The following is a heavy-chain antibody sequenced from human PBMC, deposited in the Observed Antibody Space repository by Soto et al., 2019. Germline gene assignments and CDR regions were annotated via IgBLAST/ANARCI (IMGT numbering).Heavy chain of an antibody. J-gene: IGHJ5*02. V-gene: IGHV1-3*01. CDR3: ARDQELSGYDFLGWFDP. CDR2: INAGNGNT. D-gene: IGHD5-12*01. Sequence: ASVKVSCKASGYTFTSYAMHWVRQAPGQRLEWMGWINAGNGNTKYSQKFQGRVTITRDTSASTAYMELSSLRSEDTAVYYCARDQELSGYDFLGWFDPWGQGTLVTVSS. CDR1: GYTFTSYA.